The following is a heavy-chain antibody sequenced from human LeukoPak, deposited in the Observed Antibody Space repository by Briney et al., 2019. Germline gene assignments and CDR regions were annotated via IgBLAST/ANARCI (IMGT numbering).Heavy chain of an antibody. D-gene: IGHD1-1*01. CDR2: INWYGDSP. Sequence: GGSLRLSCGASGFTLDDYVMRWVRQVTGKGLEWVYGINWYGDSPGNVASVKGRFTIYRDNAKNSLYLQMNSVRGEDTALYYCTRGGLIQRLAFDIWGQGTMVTVSS. CDR3: TRGGLIQRLAFDI. V-gene: IGHV3-20*04. CDR1: GFTLDDYV. J-gene: IGHJ3*02.